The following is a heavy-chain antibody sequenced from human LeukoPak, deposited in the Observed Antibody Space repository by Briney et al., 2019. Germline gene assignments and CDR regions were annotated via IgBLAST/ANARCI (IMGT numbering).Heavy chain of an antibody. J-gene: IGHJ3*02. D-gene: IGHD2-15*01. V-gene: IGHV1-18*01. Sequence: GASVKVSCKASGYTFTSYGISWVRQAPGQGLEWMGWISTHNGNTNYAQKLQGRVTMTTDTSTSTAYMELRSLRSDDTAVYYCARDPCGGSSCHDAFDIWGQGTMVTVSS. CDR2: ISTHNGNT. CDR3: ARDPCGGSSCHDAFDI. CDR1: GYTFTSYG.